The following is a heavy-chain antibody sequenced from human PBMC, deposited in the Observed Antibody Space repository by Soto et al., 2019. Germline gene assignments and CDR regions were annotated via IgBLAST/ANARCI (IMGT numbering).Heavy chain of an antibody. CDR1: GFIFGNFW. Sequence: EVQLVESGGGFVQPGGSLRLSCAGSGFIFGNFWMTWVRQAPGKGLEWVANIKQDGSEKYYVDSVKGRFTISRDNVKNSLYLRMNSLRSEDTAVYYCARGPGGATSSGKAQFDYWGQGTLVPVSS. D-gene: IGHD1-26*01. V-gene: IGHV3-7*01. CDR3: ARGPGGATSSGKAQFDY. J-gene: IGHJ4*02. CDR2: IKQDGSEK.